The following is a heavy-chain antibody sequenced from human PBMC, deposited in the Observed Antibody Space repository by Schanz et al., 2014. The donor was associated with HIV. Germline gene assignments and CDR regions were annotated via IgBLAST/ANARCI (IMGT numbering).Heavy chain of an antibody. CDR2: FYTSGST. CDR1: GGSISDYY. J-gene: IGHJ5*02. D-gene: IGHD4-17*01. V-gene: IGHV4-4*07. CDR3: ARQTENKRMYGDYWFDP. Sequence: QVQLQESGPGLVKPSETLSLTCTVSGGSISDYYWSWIRQPAGKGLEWIGRFYTSGSTNHNPSLNSRVTISGDTSKNQFSLRLPSVTAADTAVYYCARQTENKRMYGDYWFDPWGQGTLVTVSS.